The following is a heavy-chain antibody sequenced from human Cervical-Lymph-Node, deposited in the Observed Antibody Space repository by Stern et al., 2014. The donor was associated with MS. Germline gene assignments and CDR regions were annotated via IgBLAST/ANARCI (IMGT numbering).Heavy chain of an antibody. Sequence: QVQLEESGAEVKKPGASVKVSCEASGYTLTSYSMHWVRQAPGQGLEWLGVIDPNGGSTRYAQKFQGRVSMTSDTSTTTVYIEVSGLRSEDTAVYYCARGDHYYSYGLDVWGQGTTVTVSS. CDR3: ARGDHYYSYGLDV. V-gene: IGHV1-46*03. CDR1: GYTLTSYS. CDR2: IDPNGGST. J-gene: IGHJ6*02.